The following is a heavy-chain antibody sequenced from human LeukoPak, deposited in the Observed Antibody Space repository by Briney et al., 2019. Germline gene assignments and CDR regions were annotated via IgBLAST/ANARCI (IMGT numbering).Heavy chain of an antibody. V-gene: IGHV4-39*02. CDR2: VYYGGSA. J-gene: IGHJ2*01. D-gene: IGHD1-26*01. Sequence: SETLSLTCNVSGGSIISGRYYWVWIRQPPGKGLEWIGSVYYGGSAYYNPSLKSRVTTSVDTSKNHFSLKLNSVTAADTSVYYCVRSNSGSSRFWYFGLWGRGALVPVSS. CDR1: GGSIISGRYY. CDR3: VRSNSGSSRFWYFGL.